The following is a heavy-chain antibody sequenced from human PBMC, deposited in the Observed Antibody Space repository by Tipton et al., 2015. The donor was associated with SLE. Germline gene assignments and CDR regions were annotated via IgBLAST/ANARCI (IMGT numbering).Heavy chain of an antibody. V-gene: IGHV4-59*01. CDR1: GGSISTYY. Sequence: LRLSCSVSGGSISTYYWNWIRQPPGKGLEWIGYVDNSGSTNYNPSLRSRLTISVDTSRNQFSLKLNSLTAADTAVYYCARTSLGFNFWTGSPFDPWGQGTPVTVS. CDR2: VDNSGST. CDR3: ARTSLGFNFWTGSPFDP. J-gene: IGHJ5*02. D-gene: IGHD3/OR15-3a*01.